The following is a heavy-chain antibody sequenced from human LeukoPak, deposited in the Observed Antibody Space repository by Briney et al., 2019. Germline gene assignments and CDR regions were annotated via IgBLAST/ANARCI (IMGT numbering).Heavy chain of an antibody. CDR3: ARGFTYYDFWSGYYMGRWRSGYFDY. CDR1: GGSISSYY. Sequence: SETLSLTCTVSGGSISSYYWSWIRQPPGKGLEWIGEINHSGSTNYNPSLKSRVTISVDTSKNQFSLKLSSVTAADTAVYYCARGFTYYDFWSGYYMGRWRSGYFDYWGQGTLVTVSS. J-gene: IGHJ4*02. CDR2: INHSGST. D-gene: IGHD3-3*01. V-gene: IGHV4-34*01.